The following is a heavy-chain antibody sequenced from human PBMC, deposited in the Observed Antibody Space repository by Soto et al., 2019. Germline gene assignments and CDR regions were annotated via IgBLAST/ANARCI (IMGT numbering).Heavy chain of an antibody. CDR2: LTGSSSNI. CDR3: ANGRATYGLMTHDY. Sequence: EVQLLESGGGLVQPGGSLRLSCAASGFSFRNYAMSWVRHAPGKGLEWISTLTGSSSNIYYADSVKGRFAISRHNSRNTLYLQINSLTAEDTAVYYCANGRATYGLMTHDYWGQGTLVTVSS. CDR1: GFSFRNYA. D-gene: IGHD3-10*01. J-gene: IGHJ4*02. V-gene: IGHV3-23*01.